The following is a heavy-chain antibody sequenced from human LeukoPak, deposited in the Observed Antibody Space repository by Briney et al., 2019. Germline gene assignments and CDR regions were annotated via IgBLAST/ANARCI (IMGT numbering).Heavy chain of an antibody. D-gene: IGHD6-13*01. CDR3: AKLTPIAAARGSDDFHN. V-gene: IGHV3-30*18. J-gene: IGHJ3*02. CDR1: GFTFSSYG. CDR2: ISYDGSNK. Sequence: PGRSLRLSCAASGFTFSSYGMHWVRQAPGKGLEWVAVISYDGSNKYYADSVKGRFTISRDNSKNTLYLQMNSLRAEDTAVYYCAKLTPIAAARGSDDFHNWGQGAMVTVSS.